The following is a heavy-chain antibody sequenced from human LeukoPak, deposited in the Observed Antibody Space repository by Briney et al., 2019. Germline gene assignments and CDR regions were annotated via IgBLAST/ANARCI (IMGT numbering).Heavy chain of an antibody. CDR1: GGSFSGYY. V-gene: IGHV4-34*01. CDR2: INHSGST. J-gene: IGHJ4*02. CDR3: ARGRLEETTVTTTDDY. Sequence: SGTLSLTCAVYGGSFSGYYWSWIRQPPGKGLEWIGEINHSGSTNYNPSLKSRVTISVDTSKNQFSLKLSSVTAADTAVYYCARGRLEETTVTTTDDYWGQGTLVTVSS. D-gene: IGHD4-17*01.